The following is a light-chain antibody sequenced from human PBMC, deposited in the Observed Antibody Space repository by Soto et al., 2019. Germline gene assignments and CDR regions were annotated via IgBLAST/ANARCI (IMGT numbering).Light chain of an antibody. CDR1: QSVTNNF. V-gene: IGKV3-20*01. Sequence: DIVLTQSPGTLSLSPGAAATLSRRASQSVTNNFLSWYQQKPGQAPRLLIYGATSRATGIPDRFSGSGSGTDFTLTISRLEPEDFAVYYCQQSGSSSWTFGQGTKVEVK. J-gene: IGKJ1*01. CDR3: QQSGSSSWT. CDR2: GAT.